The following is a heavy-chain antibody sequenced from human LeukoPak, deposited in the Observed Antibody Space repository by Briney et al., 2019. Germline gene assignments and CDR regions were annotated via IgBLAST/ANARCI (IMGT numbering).Heavy chain of an antibody. CDR1: GYTFTGYY. CDR2: INPNSGGT. J-gene: IGHJ4*02. D-gene: IGHD4-11*01. CDR3: ARDHGDYQDGLDY. V-gene: IGHV1-2*04. Sequence: ASVNVSCTASGYTFTGYYMHWVRQAPGQGLEWMGWINPNSGGTNYAQKFQGWVTMTRDTSISTAYMELSRLRSDDTAAYYCARDHGDYQDGLDYWGQGTLVTVSS.